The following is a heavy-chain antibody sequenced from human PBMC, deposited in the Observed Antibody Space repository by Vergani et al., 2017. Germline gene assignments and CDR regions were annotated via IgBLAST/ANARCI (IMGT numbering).Heavy chain of an antibody. CDR3: ASRRTLQREFEI. D-gene: IGHD5-24*01. Sequence: EVQLVQSGAEVKKPGESLKISCKGFGYRFSSSWIGWVRQMPGKGLEWMGIIFPDDSDTRYSPSFQGQVTISADKSISTVYLQWNSLKASDTAMYYCASRRTLQREFEIWAQGTLVTVSS. V-gene: IGHV5-51*01. CDR2: IFPDDSDT. J-gene: IGHJ4*02. CDR1: GYRFSSSW.